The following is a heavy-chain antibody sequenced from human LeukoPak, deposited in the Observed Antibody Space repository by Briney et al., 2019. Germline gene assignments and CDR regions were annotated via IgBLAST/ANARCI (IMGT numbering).Heavy chain of an antibody. CDR1: GGTFSSYA. D-gene: IGHD5-24*01. Sequence: SVKVSCKASGGTFSSYAISWVRQAPGQGLEWIGRIIPILGIANYAQKFQGRVTITADKSTSTAYMELSSLRSEDTAVYYCARDQDDGYNYEGADYWGQGTLVTVSS. CDR3: ARDQDDGYNYEGADY. J-gene: IGHJ4*02. CDR2: IIPILGIA. V-gene: IGHV1-69*04.